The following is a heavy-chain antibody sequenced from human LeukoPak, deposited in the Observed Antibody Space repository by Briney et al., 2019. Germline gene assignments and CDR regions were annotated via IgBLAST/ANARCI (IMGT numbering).Heavy chain of an antibody. CDR2: INAGNGNT. J-gene: IGHJ4*02. D-gene: IGHD6-13*01. Sequence: VKVSXXASGYTFTNYAMHWVRQAPGQRLEWMGWINAGNGNTKYSQKFQGRVTITRDTSASTAYLELSSLRSEDTAVYYCARVGAAAGPYYFDYWGQGTLVTVSS. V-gene: IGHV1-3*01. CDR3: ARVGAAAGPYYFDY. CDR1: GYTFTNYA.